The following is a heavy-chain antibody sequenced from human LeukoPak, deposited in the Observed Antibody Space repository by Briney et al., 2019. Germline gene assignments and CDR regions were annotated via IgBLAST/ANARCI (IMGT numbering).Heavy chain of an antibody. CDR1: GFTFGSYG. J-gene: IGHJ4*02. CDR2: IRYDGSNK. V-gene: IGHV3-30*02. D-gene: IGHD5-18*01. CDR3: ARLYSYGPDY. Sequence: GGSLRLSCAASGFTFGSYGMHWVRQAPGKGLEWVAFIRYDGSNKYYADSVKGRFTISRDNSKNTLYLQMNSLRAEDTAVYYCARLYSYGPDYWGQGTLVTVSS.